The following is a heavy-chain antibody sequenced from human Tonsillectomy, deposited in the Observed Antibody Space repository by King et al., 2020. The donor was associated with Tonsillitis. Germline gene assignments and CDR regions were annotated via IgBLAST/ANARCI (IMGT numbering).Heavy chain of an antibody. D-gene: IGHD6-19*01. J-gene: IGHJ6*02. Sequence: DVQLVESGGGLVQPGRSLRLSCAASGFTFDDYGMHWVRHAPGKGLEWVSGISWNSGSIGYADSVKGRFTISRDNAKNSLYLQMNSLRAEDTALYYCAKDRRYSSGWSTQYGMDVWGQGTTVTVSS. CDR2: ISWNSGSI. V-gene: IGHV3-9*01. CDR1: GFTFDDYG. CDR3: AKDRRYSSGWSTQYGMDV.